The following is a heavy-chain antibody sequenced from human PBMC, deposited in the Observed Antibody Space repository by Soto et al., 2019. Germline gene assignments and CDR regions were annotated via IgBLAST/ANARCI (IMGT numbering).Heavy chain of an antibody. J-gene: IGHJ6*02. CDR3: AAVRDRXNRYCSSTSCFLYGMDV. D-gene: IGHD2-2*01. CDR1: GFTFTSSA. V-gene: IGHV1-58*01. CDR2: IVVGSGNT. Sequence: SVKVSCKASGFTFTSSAVQWVRQARGQRLEWIGWIVVGSGNTNYAQKFQERVTITRDMSTSTAYMELSSLRSEDTAVYYCAAVRDRXNRYCSSTSCFLYGMDVWGQGTTVTVSS.